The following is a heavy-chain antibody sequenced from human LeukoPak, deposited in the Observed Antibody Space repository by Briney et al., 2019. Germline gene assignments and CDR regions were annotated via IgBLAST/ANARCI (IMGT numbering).Heavy chain of an antibody. Sequence: GGSLRLSCAASGFTFSSYSMNWVRQAPGKGLEWVAVISYDGSNKYYADSVKGRFTISRDNSKNTLYLQMNSLRAEDTAVYYCAKDSSLGYCSGGSCYFHFDYWGQGTLVTVSS. J-gene: IGHJ4*02. D-gene: IGHD2-15*01. CDR1: GFTFSSYS. V-gene: IGHV3-30*18. CDR2: ISYDGSNK. CDR3: AKDSSLGYCSGGSCYFHFDY.